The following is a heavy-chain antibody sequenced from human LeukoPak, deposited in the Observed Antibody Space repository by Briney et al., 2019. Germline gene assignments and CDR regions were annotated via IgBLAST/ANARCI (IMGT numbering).Heavy chain of an antibody. D-gene: IGHD3-3*01. CDR2: INHSGST. CDR1: GGSFSGYY. CDR3: AREKSGYHNYAFDI. V-gene: IGHV4-34*01. J-gene: IGHJ3*02. Sequence: SETLSLTCAVYGGSFSGYYWSWIRRPPGKGLEWIGEINHSGSTNYNPSLKSRVTISVDTSKNQFSLKLSSVTAADTAAYYCAREKSGYHNYAFDIWGQGTMVTVSS.